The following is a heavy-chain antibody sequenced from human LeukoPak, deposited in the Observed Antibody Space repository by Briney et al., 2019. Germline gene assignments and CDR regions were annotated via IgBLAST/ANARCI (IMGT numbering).Heavy chain of an antibody. CDR1: GFTFSTYS. Sequence: GGSLRLSCAASGFTFSTYSMNWVRQAPGKGLEWVSSISSSSSYIYYAASVRGRFTISRDNAKNSLSLQMNSLRAEDTAVYYCARVSSTGWDFIDYWGQGTLVTVSS. J-gene: IGHJ4*02. CDR2: ISSSSSYI. V-gene: IGHV3-21*01. D-gene: IGHD6-19*01. CDR3: ARVSSTGWDFIDY.